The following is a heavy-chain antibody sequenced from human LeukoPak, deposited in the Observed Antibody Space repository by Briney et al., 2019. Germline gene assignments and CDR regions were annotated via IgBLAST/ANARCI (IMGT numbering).Heavy chain of an antibody. CDR1: GYTFTSYG. CDR2: ISAYNGNT. V-gene: IGHV1-18*01. J-gene: IGHJ5*02. CDR3: ARDCYSGSDRLDWLDP. Sequence: GASVKVSCKASGYTFTSYGISWVRQAPGQGLEWMGWISAYNGNTNYAQKLQGRVSMTTDTSTSTAYMELRSLRSDDTAVYYCARDCYSGSDRLDWLDPWGQGTLVTVSS. D-gene: IGHD1-26*01.